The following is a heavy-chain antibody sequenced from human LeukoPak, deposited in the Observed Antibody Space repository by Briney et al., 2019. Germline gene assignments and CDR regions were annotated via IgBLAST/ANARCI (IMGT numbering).Heavy chain of an antibody. CDR3: ARGRGGHDDAFDI. CDR2: IYHSGST. Sequence: PSETLSLTCTVSGGSISSYFWSWIRQPPGKGLEWIGNIYHSGSTNYNPSLKSRVTISVDTSKNQFSLRLSSVTATDTAVYYCARGRGGHDDAFDIWGQGTMVTASS. V-gene: IGHV4-59*08. J-gene: IGHJ3*02. CDR1: GGSISSYF. D-gene: IGHD5-24*01.